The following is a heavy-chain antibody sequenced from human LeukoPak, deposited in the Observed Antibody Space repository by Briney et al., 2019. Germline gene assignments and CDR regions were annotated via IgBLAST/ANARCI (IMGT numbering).Heavy chain of an antibody. Sequence: GGSLRLSCAASGFTFSSYAMSWVRQAPGKGLEWVSAISGSGGSTYYADSVKGRFTVSRDNAKNTLYLQMSSLRAEDTAIYYCARDAAGYCSSTSCPLAYWGQGTLVTVSS. V-gene: IGHV3-23*01. CDR2: ISGSGGST. CDR3: ARDAAGYCSSTSCPLAY. CDR1: GFTFSSYA. D-gene: IGHD2-2*01. J-gene: IGHJ4*02.